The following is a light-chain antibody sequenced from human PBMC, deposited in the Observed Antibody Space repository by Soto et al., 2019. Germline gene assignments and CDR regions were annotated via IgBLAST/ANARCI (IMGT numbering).Light chain of an antibody. Sequence: QAVVTQPPSASGTPGQRVTISCSGSSSNIGSNTVHWYHQLPGTAPKLLIYSNNQRPSGVPARFSGSKSGTSASLAISGLQSEDEADYYCAAWDDSLNGLVFGGGTKLTVL. V-gene: IGLV1-44*01. CDR2: SNN. J-gene: IGLJ2*01. CDR1: SSNIGSNT. CDR3: AAWDDSLNGLV.